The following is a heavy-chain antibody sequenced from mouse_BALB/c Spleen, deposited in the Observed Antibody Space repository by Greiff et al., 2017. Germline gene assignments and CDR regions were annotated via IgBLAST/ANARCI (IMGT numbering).Heavy chain of an antibody. V-gene: IGHV5-6-5*01. D-gene: IGHD1-2*01. Sequence: EVQRVESGGGLVKPGGSLKLSCAASGFTFSSYAMSWVRQTPEKRLEWVASISSGGSTYYPDSVKGRFTISRDNARNILYLQMSSLRSEDTAMYYCARVHYYGHWYFDVWGAGTTVTVSS. CDR1: GFTFSSYA. J-gene: IGHJ1*01. CDR2: ISSGGST. CDR3: ARVHYYGHWYFDV.